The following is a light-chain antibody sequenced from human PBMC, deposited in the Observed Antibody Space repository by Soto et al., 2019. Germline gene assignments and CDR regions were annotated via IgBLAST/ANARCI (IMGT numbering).Light chain of an antibody. Sequence: EIVTTQSPATLSLSPGERPTLSCRASQSVSSNLAWYQQKPGQAPRLLIYGASSRATGIPDRFSGSGSGTDFTLTISRLEPEDFAVYYCQQYGSSPPITFGQGTRLEIK. V-gene: IGKV3-20*01. CDR2: GAS. J-gene: IGKJ5*01. CDR1: QSVSSN. CDR3: QQYGSSPPIT.